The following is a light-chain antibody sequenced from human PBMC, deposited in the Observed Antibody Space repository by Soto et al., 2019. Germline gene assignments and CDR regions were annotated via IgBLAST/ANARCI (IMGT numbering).Light chain of an antibody. J-gene: IGKJ4*01. CDR2: DAS. Sequence: DIQMTQSPSSLSASVGDGVTITCRRVRAISNYLNWYQQKPGKAPKLLIYDASNLETGVPSRFSGSGSGTDFTFTISSLQPEDIATYYCQQYDNLPLTFGGGTKVEIK. CDR3: QQYDNLPLT. V-gene: IGKV1-33*01. CDR1: RAISNY.